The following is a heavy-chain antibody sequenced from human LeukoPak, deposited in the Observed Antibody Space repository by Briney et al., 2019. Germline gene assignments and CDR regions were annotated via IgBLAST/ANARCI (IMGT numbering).Heavy chain of an antibody. CDR1: GGSISSSSYY. CDR2: IYYSGST. V-gene: IGHV4-39*07. D-gene: IGHD2-2*01. CDR3: ASPSRYCSSTSCYIVYFDL. J-gene: IGHJ2*01. Sequence: SETLSLTCTVSGGSISSSSYYWGWIRQPPGKGLEWIGSIYYSGSTYYNPSLKSRVTISVDTSKNQFSLKLSSVTAADTAVYYCASPSRYCSSTSCYIVYFDLWGRGTLVTVSS.